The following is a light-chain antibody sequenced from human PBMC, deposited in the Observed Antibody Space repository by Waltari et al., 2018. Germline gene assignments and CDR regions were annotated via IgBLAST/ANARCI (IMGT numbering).Light chain of an antibody. Sequence: QFVLTQPPSASETPGQGVTISCSGSRSNIGSNAVNWYQQLPGRAPKLLIYRNNDRPSGGPARFAGSKSGTSASLAVSGLQSEDEADYDCAAWDDSLNAVVFGEGTKLTV. J-gene: IGLJ2*01. V-gene: IGLV1-44*01. CDR3: AAWDDSLNAVV. CDR2: RNN. CDR1: RSNIGSNA.